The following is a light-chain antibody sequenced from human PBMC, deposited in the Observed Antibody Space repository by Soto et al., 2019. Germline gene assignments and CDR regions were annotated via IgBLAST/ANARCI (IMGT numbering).Light chain of an antibody. CDR3: ATWDDSLSGFYV. Sequence: QSVLTQPPSVSATPGQRVTVSCSGSTSNIGSNSVNWVQHLPRTAPKLLIYNNNQRPSGVPDRFSGSKSGTSASLAISGLQSEDEADYYCATWDDSLSGFYVFGTGTKLTIL. CDR1: TSNIGSNS. J-gene: IGLJ1*01. CDR2: NNN. V-gene: IGLV1-44*01.